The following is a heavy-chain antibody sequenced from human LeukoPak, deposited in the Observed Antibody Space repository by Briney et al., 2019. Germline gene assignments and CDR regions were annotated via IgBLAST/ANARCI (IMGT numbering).Heavy chain of an antibody. D-gene: IGHD2-8*02. J-gene: IGHJ4*02. CDR1: GFTFSSYW. CDR2: INSDGRST. Sequence: GGSLRLSCAASGFTFSSYWMHWVRQAPGKGLVWVSRINSDGRSTRSADSVKGRFTISRDNAKNTLYLQMNSLRTEDTAVYYCARDQLYCTGGICYFDNWGQGTLVTVSS. V-gene: IGHV3-74*01. CDR3: ARDQLYCTGGICYFDN.